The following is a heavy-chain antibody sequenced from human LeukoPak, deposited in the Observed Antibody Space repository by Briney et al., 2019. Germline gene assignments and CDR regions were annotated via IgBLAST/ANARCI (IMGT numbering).Heavy chain of an antibody. J-gene: IGHJ3*02. Sequence: GASVKVSCKASGYTFTGYYMHWVRQAPGQGLEWMGRIIPILGIANYAQKFQGRVTITADKSTSTAYMELSSLRSEDTAVYYCAIRAHVVSTGAFDIWGQGTMVTVSS. CDR3: AIRAHVVSTGAFDI. CDR2: IIPILGIA. V-gene: IGHV1-69*02. D-gene: IGHD3-22*01. CDR1: GYTFTGYY.